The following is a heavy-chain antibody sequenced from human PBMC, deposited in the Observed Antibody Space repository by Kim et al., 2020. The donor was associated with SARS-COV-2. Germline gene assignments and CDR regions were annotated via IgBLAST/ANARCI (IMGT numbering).Heavy chain of an antibody. D-gene: IGHD6-13*01. Sequence: SETLSLTCTVSGGSISSGGYYWSWIRQHPGKGLEWIGYIYYSGSTYYNPSLKSRVTISVDTSKNQFSLKLSSVTAADTAVYYCARGRYSSPFDYWGQGTLVTVSS. CDR2: IYYSGST. CDR1: GGSISSGGYY. J-gene: IGHJ4*02. CDR3: ARGRYSSPFDY. V-gene: IGHV4-31*03.